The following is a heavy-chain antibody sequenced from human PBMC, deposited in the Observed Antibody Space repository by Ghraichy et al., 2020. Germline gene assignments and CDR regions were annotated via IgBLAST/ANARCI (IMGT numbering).Heavy chain of an antibody. V-gene: IGHV3-48*02. CDR1: GFSFSGFS. CDR3: ARGPSSSIDY. Sequence: GGSLRLSCAASGFSFSGFSMNWVRQASGKGLEWISYISSSSTTMYYADSVKGRFTVSRDNAKNSLYLQMNNLIDEDAAVYYCARGPSSSIDYWGQGTLVTVSS. CDR2: ISSSSTTM. D-gene: IGHD6-6*01. J-gene: IGHJ4*02.